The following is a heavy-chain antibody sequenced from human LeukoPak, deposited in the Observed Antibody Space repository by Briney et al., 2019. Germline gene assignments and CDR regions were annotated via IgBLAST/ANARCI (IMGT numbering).Heavy chain of an antibody. CDR3: ARLPTNYDILTGYYRNYFDY. V-gene: IGHV4-34*01. CDR2: INHSGST. D-gene: IGHD3-9*01. J-gene: IGHJ4*02. Sequence: SETLSLTCAVYGGSFSGYYWSWIRQPPGKGLEWIGEINHSGSTNYNPSLKSRVTISVDTSKNQFSLKLSSVTAADTAVYYCARLPTNYDILTGYYRNYFDYWGQGTLVTVSS. CDR1: GGSFSGYY.